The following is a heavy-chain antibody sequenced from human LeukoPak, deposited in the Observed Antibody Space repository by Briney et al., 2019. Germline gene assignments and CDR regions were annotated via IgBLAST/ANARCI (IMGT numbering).Heavy chain of an antibody. CDR1: GGSFSRYY. CDR2: IYTSGST. V-gene: IGHV4-59*10. Sequence: SETLSLTCAVYGGSFSRYYWSWIRQPAGKGLEWIGRIYTSGSTNYNPSLKSRVTISVDTSKNQFSLKLSSVTAADTAVYYCAKNYYDSSGWFDPWGQGTLVTVSS. D-gene: IGHD3-22*01. CDR3: AKNYYDSSGWFDP. J-gene: IGHJ5*02.